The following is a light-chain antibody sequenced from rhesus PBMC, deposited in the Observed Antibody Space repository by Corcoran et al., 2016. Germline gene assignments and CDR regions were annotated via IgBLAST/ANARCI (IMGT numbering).Light chain of an antibody. CDR2: EVS. Sequence: QAALTQPRSVSGSPGQSVTISCTGTSSDIGGDNYVSWYQQHPGTAPILMIYEVSKRPSGVSDRFSGSKSGNTASLTISGLQAEAEADYYCCSYAGCNTFIFGAGTRLTVL. CDR3: CSYAGCNTFI. J-gene: IGLJ1*01. CDR1: SSDIGGDNY. V-gene: IGLV2-32*02.